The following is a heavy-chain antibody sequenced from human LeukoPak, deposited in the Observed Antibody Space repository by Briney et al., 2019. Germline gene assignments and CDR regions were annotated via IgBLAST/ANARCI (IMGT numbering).Heavy chain of an antibody. CDR3: ARDSSGWYGH. Sequence: SETLSLTCTVSGGSISSYYWSWIRQPPGKGPEWIGYIYYSGSTNYNPSLKSRVTISVDTSKNQFSLKLSSVTAADTAVYYCARDSSGWYGHWGQGTLVTVSS. J-gene: IGHJ4*02. CDR1: GGSISSYY. CDR2: IYYSGST. V-gene: IGHV4-59*01. D-gene: IGHD6-19*01.